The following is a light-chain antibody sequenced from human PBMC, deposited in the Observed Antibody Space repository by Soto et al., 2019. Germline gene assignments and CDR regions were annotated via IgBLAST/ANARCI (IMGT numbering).Light chain of an antibody. CDR1: QDISNN. CDR2: DAS. J-gene: IGKJ4*01. V-gene: IGKV1-33*01. CDR3: QQFDSLPPT. Sequence: DIPMTQSPSSLSASVGDRVTITCQASQDISNNLNWYQQKPGKAPKLLVYDASNLETGVPSRFSGSGSGTDFTFTISNLQPEDIATYSCQQFDSLPPTFGGGTKVEI.